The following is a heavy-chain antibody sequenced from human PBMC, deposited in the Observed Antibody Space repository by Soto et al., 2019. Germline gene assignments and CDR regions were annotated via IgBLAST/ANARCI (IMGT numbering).Heavy chain of an antibody. CDR1: GYIFVNYG. Sequence: QVQLVQSGDEVKKPGASVKVSSKASGYIFVNYGIAWVRQAPGQGLEWMGWISPYTGNTHSATKVQGRLTMTTDTXXSTAYMDLGSLTSDDTAVYYCVMVDNYVPPTPQDVWGKGTTVTVSS. D-gene: IGHD3-16*01. CDR3: VMVDNYVPPTPQDV. J-gene: IGHJ6*03. CDR2: ISPYTGNT. V-gene: IGHV1-18*01.